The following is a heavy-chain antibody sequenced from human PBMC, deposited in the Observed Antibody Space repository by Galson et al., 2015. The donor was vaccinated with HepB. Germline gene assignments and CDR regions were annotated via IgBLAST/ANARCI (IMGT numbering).Heavy chain of an antibody. Sequence: SLRLSCAASGFTFSRYATSWVRQAPGKGLEWVSAISGSGGSTYYADSVKGRFTISRDNSKNTLYLQMNSLRAEDTAVYYCAKFDCSSTSCSPYYNYGMDVWGQGTTVTVSS. D-gene: IGHD2-2*01. V-gene: IGHV3-23*01. CDR2: ISGSGGST. CDR1: GFTFSRYA. CDR3: AKFDCSSTSCSPYYNYGMDV. J-gene: IGHJ6*02.